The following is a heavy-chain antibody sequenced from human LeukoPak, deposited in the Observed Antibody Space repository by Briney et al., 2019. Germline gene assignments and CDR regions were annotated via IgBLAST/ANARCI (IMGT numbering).Heavy chain of an antibody. CDR2: IYYSGST. V-gene: IGHV4-39*07. J-gene: IGHJ4*02. Sequence: PSETLSLTCTVSGGSISSSSYYWGWIRQPPGKGLEWIGTIYYSGSTNYNPSLKSRVTMSVDTSKNQFSLKLSSVTAADTAVYYCARGRLRAYYYDSSGYSNFDYWGQGTLVTVSS. CDR1: GGSISSSSYY. CDR3: ARGRLRAYYYDSSGYSNFDY. D-gene: IGHD3-22*01.